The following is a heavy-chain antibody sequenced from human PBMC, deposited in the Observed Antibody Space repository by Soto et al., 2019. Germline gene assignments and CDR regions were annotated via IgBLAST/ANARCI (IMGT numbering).Heavy chain of an antibody. V-gene: IGHV3-23*01. CDR2: ISGSGGST. D-gene: IGHD3-3*01. CDR1: GFTFSSYA. CDR3: AKGLLRFLEWLDCAFDI. J-gene: IGHJ3*02. Sequence: GGSLRLSCAASGFTFSSYAMSWVRQAPGKGLEWVSAISGSGGSTYYADSVKGRFTISRDNSKNTLYLQMNSLRAEDTAVYYCAKGLLRFLEWLDCAFDIWGQGTMVTVSS.